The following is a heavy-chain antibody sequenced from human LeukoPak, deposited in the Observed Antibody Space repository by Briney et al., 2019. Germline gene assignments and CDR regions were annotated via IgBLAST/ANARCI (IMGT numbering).Heavy chain of an antibody. V-gene: IGHV1-2*02. J-gene: IGHJ4*02. CDR3: ARDGRYCSGGSCYNDY. CDR2: INPNSGGT. CDR1: GYTFTGYY. Sequence: ASVKVSCKASGYTFTGYYMHWVRQAPGQGLDWMGWINPNSGGTNYAQKFQGRVTMTRDTSISTDYMELSRLRSDDTAVYYCARDGRYCSGGSCYNDYWGQGTLVTVSS. D-gene: IGHD2-15*01.